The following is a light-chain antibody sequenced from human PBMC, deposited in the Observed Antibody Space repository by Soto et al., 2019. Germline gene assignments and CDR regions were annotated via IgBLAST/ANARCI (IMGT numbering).Light chain of an antibody. Sequence: EIVLTQSPATLSLSPGERATLACRASQSVSSYLAWYQQKPGQAPRLLIYDASNRSTGIPARFSGSGSGTDYTLTIIRLEPEDFAVYYCQQRSNWPPWTFGQGTKVQIK. CDR1: QSVSSY. CDR2: DAS. V-gene: IGKV3-11*01. J-gene: IGKJ1*01. CDR3: QQRSNWPPWT.